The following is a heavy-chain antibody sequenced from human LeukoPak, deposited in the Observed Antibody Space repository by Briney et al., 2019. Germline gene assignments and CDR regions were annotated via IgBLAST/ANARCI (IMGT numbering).Heavy chain of an antibody. Sequence: ASVKVSCKASGYTFTSYGISWVRQMPGKGLEWTGIIYPGDSDTRYSPSFQGQVTISADKSISTAYLQWSSLKASDTAMYYCARRGTTIFGVDPYYYYYYMDVWGKGTTVTVSS. D-gene: IGHD3-3*01. CDR1: GYTFTSYG. CDR3: ARRGTTIFGVDPYYYYYYMDV. CDR2: IYPGDSDT. V-gene: IGHV5-51*01. J-gene: IGHJ6*03.